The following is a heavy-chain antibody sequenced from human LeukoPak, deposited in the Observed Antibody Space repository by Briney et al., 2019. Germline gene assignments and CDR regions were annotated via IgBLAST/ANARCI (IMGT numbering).Heavy chain of an antibody. CDR3: AREGMVRGSYFDY. V-gene: IGHV3-30*03. Sequence: GGSLRLSCAASGFTFNNYDIHWVRQAPGKGLEWVAVTSYDGSNKYYADSVKGRFIISRDNSKNTVFLQMNSLKDEDTAVYFCAREGMVRGSYFDYWGQGTLVTVSS. D-gene: IGHD3-10*01. CDR2: TSYDGSNK. J-gene: IGHJ4*02. CDR1: GFTFNNYD.